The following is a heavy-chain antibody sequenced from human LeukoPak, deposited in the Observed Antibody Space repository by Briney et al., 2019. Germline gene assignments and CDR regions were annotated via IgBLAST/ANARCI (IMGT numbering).Heavy chain of an antibody. Sequence: PSGTLSLTCAVSGGSISSSNRWSWVRQPPGKGLEWIGEIYHSGSTNYNPSLKSRVTMSVDTSKNQFSLKLSSVTAADTAVYYCARVVPAAMFGVDYYYYMDVWGKGTTVTISS. D-gene: IGHD2-2*01. CDR1: GGSISSSNR. V-gene: IGHV4-4*02. CDR3: ARVVPAAMFGVDYYYYMDV. CDR2: IYHSGST. J-gene: IGHJ6*03.